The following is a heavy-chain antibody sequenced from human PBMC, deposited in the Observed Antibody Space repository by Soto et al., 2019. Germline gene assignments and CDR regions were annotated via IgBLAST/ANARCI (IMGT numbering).Heavy chain of an antibody. Sequence: GGSLRLCCAASGFIFSSFGMHWVRQAPGKGLEWVAHIWYDGSNTYYADSVKGRFTISRDNSRNTVYLQMNSLRAEDTAVYHCVRDLLGSGGHFDYWGQGTPVTVSS. CDR2: IWYDGSNT. CDR3: VRDLLGSGGHFDY. CDR1: GFIFSSFG. D-gene: IGHD7-27*01. J-gene: IGHJ4*02. V-gene: IGHV3-33*01.